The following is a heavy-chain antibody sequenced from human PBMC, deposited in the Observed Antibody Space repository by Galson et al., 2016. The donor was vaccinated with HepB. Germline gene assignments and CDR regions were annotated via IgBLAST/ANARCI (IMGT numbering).Heavy chain of an antibody. J-gene: IGHJ4*02. D-gene: IGHD1-26*01. CDR2: IKGDGTRP. Sequence: SLRLSCAASGFTFSSYWMHWVRQAPGKGLVWFSRIKGDGTRPTYADSVKGRFTISRDNAKNSLYLQMNSQRDEDTAVYYCARDVRGSEDYWGQGTLVTVSS. CDR1: GFTFSSYW. CDR3: ARDVRGSEDY. V-gene: IGHV3-74*01.